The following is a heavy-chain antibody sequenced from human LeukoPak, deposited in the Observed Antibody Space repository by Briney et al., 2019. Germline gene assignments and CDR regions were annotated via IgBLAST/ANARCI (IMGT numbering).Heavy chain of an antibody. J-gene: IGHJ6*03. CDR2: ISTSSIYI. CDR1: GFTFSRYS. CDR3: ARQWIHHYYYYYMDV. D-gene: IGHD5-18*01. Sequence: GGSLRLSCAASGFTFSRYSMNWVRQAPGKGLEWVSSISTSSIYIYYADSVKGRFTISRDNAKNSLYLQMNSLRAEDTAVYYCARQWIHHYYYYYMDVWGKGTTVTISS. V-gene: IGHV3-21*01.